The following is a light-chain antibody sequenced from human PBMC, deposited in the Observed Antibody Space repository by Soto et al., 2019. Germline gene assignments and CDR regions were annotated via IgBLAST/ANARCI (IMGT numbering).Light chain of an antibody. CDR1: QSVLVSSMNENC. V-gene: IGKV4-1*01. CDR3: QQCYSPPWT. J-gene: IGKJ1*01. Sequence: DIVMTQSPASLAVSLGERAAIKCKSSQSVLVSSMNENCLGWYQQKPGQPPELLIYWASTRASGVPDRFSGSGSGTEFTLTITNLQAEDVAVYYCQQCYSPPWTFGQGTQVEIK. CDR2: WAS.